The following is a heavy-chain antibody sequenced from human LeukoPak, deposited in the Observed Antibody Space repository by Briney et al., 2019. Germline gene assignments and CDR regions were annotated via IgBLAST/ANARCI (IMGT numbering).Heavy chain of an antibody. D-gene: IGHD3/OR15-3a*01. CDR1: GYTFTSYG. CDR2: INPNSGGT. V-gene: IGHV1-2*02. Sequence: ASVKVSCKASGYTFTSYGISWVRQAPGQGLEWMGWINPNSGGTNYAQKFQGRVTMTRDTSISTAYMELSRLRSDDTAVYYCACRGTGYIDYWGQGTLVTVSS. CDR3: ACRGTGYIDY. J-gene: IGHJ4*02.